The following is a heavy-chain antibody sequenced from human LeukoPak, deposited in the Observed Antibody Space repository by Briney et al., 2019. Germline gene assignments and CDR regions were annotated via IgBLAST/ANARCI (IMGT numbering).Heavy chain of an antibody. J-gene: IGHJ5*02. CDR3: AKGSGYYYDSSGYLGWFDP. D-gene: IGHD3-22*01. CDR1: GGTFNSYA. V-gene: IGHV1-69*05. Sequence: ASVKVSCKASGGTFNSYAISWVRQAPGQGLEWMGGIVPIFGTANYAQKFQGRVTITTDESTSTAYMELSSLRSEDTAVYHCAKGSGYYYDSSGYLGWFDPWGQGTLVTVSS. CDR2: IVPIFGTA.